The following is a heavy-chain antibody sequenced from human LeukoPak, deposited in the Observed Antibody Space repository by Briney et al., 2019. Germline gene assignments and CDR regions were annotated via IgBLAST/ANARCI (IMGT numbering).Heavy chain of an antibody. CDR1: GGSISSGGYY. D-gene: IGHD6-6*01. CDR3: ARIERSSYSLGFDY. J-gene: IGHJ4*02. V-gene: IGHV4-31*03. CDR2: VYYSGTS. Sequence: SETLSLTCTVSGGSISSGGYYWSWIRQHPGKGLEWIGHVYYSGTSFYNPSLTSRVTISVDTSKNQFSLKLTSVNDADTAVYYCARIERSSYSLGFDYWGQGTLVTVSS.